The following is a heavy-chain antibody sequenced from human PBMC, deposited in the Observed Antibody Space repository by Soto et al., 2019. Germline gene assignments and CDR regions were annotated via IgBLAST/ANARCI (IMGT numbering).Heavy chain of an antibody. J-gene: IGHJ5*02. Sequence: QVQLRESGPGLVRPSETLSLTCVVSGASITNGLWWTWVRQPPGQGLEWVGGSAHGGSTTYNASLESRASISMDTSNNQFSLTLTSVTAADTATYYCAQGGDISGRGGGFSRFDPWGQGSLVTVSS. CDR3: AQGGDISGRGGGFSRFDP. V-gene: IGHV4-4*02. D-gene: IGHD6-19*01. CDR2: SAHGGST. CDR1: GASITNGLW.